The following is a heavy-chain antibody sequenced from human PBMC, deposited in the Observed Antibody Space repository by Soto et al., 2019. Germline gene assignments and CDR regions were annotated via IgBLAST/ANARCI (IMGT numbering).Heavy chain of an antibody. CDR1: GYNFPNYW. CDR2: IHPGDSDT. D-gene: IGHD4-4*01. V-gene: IGHV5-51*01. CDR3: ARRGDYSRSFYYYGMDV. Sequence: LGESLKISCKGSGYNFPNYWIVWVRQLPGKGLEWMGIIHPGDSDTRYSPSFQGQVIISADKSISTAYLQWSSLKASDTAIYYCARRGDYSRSFYYYGMDVWGKGTRVTVCS. J-gene: IGHJ6*04.